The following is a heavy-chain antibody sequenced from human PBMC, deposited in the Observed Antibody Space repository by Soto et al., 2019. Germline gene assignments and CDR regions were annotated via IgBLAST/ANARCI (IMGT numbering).Heavy chain of an antibody. CDR2: IYSGGST. V-gene: IGHV3-53*01. Sequence: LRLSCAASGFTVSSNYMSWVRQAPGKGLEWISVIYSGGSTYYADSVKGRFTISRDNSKNTLYLQMNNLRAEDTAVYYCARVIVGWGYFDYWGQGTLVTVS. D-gene: IGHD3-22*01. CDR1: GFTVSSNY. J-gene: IGHJ4*02. CDR3: ARVIVGWGYFDY.